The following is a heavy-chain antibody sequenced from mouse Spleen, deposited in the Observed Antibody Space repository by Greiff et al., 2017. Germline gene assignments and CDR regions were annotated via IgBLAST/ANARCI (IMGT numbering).Heavy chain of an antibody. CDR2: IYPGSGST. D-gene: IGHD2-1*01. CDR3: ARRDYYDAMDY. CDR1: GYTFTSYW. J-gene: IGHJ4*01. V-gene: IGHV1-55*01. Sequence: VKLMESGAELAKPGASVKLSCKASGYTFTSYWITWVKQRPGQGLEWIGDIYPGSGSTNYNEKFKSKATLTVDTSSSTAYMQLSSLTSEDSAVYYCARRDYYDAMDYWGQGTSVTVSS.